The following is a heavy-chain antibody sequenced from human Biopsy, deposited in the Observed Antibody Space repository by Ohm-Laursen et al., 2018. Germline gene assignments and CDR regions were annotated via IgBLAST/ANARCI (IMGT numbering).Heavy chain of an antibody. CDR1: GDSVTKYY. V-gene: IGHV4-59*02. J-gene: IGHJ6*02. CDR3: ARATSSTGWPYYYFYGMDV. Sequence: SETLSLTCSVSGDSVTKYYWSWIRQPPGKGLEWIGHIYYSVMTNYNPSLQSRVSISVDTSKNQFSLRLNSVTAADTAVYYCARATSSTGWPYYYFYGMDVWGQGTTVTVSS. CDR2: IYYSVMT. D-gene: IGHD2-2*01.